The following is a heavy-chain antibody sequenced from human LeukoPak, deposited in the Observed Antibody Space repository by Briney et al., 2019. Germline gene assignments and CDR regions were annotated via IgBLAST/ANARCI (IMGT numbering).Heavy chain of an antibody. D-gene: IGHD6-13*01. J-gene: IGHJ5*02. CDR1: GFTFSSYS. CDR2: ISSSSSYI. Sequence: PGGSLRLSCAASGFTFSSYSMNWVRQAPGKGLEWVSSISSSSSYIYYADSVKGRFTISRDNAKNSLYLQMNSLRAEDTAVCYCARDRAGGSSSWLHNWFDPWRQGTLVTVSS. V-gene: IGHV3-21*04. CDR3: ARDRAGGSSSWLHNWFDP.